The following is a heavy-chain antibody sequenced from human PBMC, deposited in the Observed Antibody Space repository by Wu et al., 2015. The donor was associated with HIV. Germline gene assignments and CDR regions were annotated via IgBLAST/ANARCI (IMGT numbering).Heavy chain of an antibody. CDR3: CYGSGSLEY. CDR2: VIPMFGVP. D-gene: IGHD3-10*01. CDR1: GGTFNNYA. Sequence: QVQLVQSGAEVKKPGSSVKISCQTSGGTFNNYAITWVRQAPGQGLEWVGRVIPMFGVPDYARRFQGRVTITADESTSTAYMEVISLSSEDTAVYYCCYGSGSLEYWGQGTLVTVSS. J-gene: IGHJ4*02. V-gene: IGHV1-69*13.